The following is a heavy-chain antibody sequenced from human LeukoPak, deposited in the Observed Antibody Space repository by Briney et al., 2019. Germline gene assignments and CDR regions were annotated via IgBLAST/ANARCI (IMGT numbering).Heavy chain of an antibody. V-gene: IGHV3-30-3*01. CDR1: GFTFSSYA. CDR2: ISYDGSNK. J-gene: IGHJ4*02. Sequence: GGSLRLSCAASGFTFSSYAMHWVRQAPVKGLEWVAVISYDGSNKYYADSVKGRFTISRDNSKNTLYLQMNSLRAEDTAVYYCARDPTYQLLSRTFDYWGQGTLVTVSS. CDR3: ARDPTYQLLSRTFDY. D-gene: IGHD2-2*01.